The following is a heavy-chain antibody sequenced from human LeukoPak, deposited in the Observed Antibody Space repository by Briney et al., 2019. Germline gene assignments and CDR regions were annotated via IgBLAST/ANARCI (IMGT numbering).Heavy chain of an antibody. D-gene: IGHD2/OR15-2a*01. Sequence: PGGSLRLSCSASGFTFSSFAMHWVRQAPGKGLEYVAAISRNGGSTYYADSVKGRFTISRDNSKSTLYLQMSSLRAEDTAVYLCVKDLRSDFMGVLSRYLSHWGQGTLVTVSS. CDR2: ISRNGGST. CDR1: GFTFSSFA. J-gene: IGHJ4*02. V-gene: IGHV3-64D*09. CDR3: VKDLRSDFMGVLSRYLSH.